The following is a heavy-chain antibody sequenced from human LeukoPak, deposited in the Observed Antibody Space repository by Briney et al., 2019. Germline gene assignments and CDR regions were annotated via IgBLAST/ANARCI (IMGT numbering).Heavy chain of an antibody. D-gene: IGHD3-10*02. Sequence: PGGSLRLSCVASGFTFSNYGMHWVRQAPGKGLEWVAFIRSEGTNKYYSDSVGGRFTVSRDNSKNTLFLQMNSLRPEDTALYYCAKDPSNVSRTLDIWGQGTLVTVSA. CDR3: AKDPSNVSRTLDI. CDR1: GFTFSNYG. V-gene: IGHV3-30*02. J-gene: IGHJ3*02. CDR2: IRSEGTNK.